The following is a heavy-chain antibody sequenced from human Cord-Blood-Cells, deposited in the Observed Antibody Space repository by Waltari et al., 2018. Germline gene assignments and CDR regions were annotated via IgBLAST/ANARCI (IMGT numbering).Heavy chain of an antibody. V-gene: IGHV4-34*01. CDR1: FSGYY. CDR2: INHSGST. CDR3: ASLGCSSTSCYWFDP. D-gene: IGHD2-2*01. J-gene: IGHJ5*02. Sequence: QVQLQQWGAGLLKPSETLSFSGYYWSWIRQSPGKGLEWIGEINHSGSTNYNPSLKSRVTISVDTSKNQFSLKLSSVTAADTAVYYCASLGCSSTSCYWFDPWGQGTLVTVSS.